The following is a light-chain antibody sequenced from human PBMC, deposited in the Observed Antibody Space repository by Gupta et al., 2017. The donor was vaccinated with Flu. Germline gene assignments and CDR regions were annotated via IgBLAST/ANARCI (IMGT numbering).Light chain of an antibody. CDR1: QTIDSW. J-gene: IGKJ1*01. Sequence: PSTRSASVVDRVTITCRASQTIDSWLAWYQKKPGRAPKSLIYKASSLETGVPSRFSGSGSGTEFSLTISSLQPDDFATYYCQQYRSSPWTFGQGTKVEIK. V-gene: IGKV1-5*03. CDR2: KAS. CDR3: QQYRSSPWT.